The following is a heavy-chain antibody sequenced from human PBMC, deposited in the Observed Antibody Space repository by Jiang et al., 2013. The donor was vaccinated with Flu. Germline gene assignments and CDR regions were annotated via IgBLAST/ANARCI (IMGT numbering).Heavy chain of an antibody. Sequence: GAEVKKPGESLKISCKGSGYSFTSYWIGWVRQMPGKGLEWMGIIYPGDSDTRYSPSFQGQVTISADKSISTAYLQWSSLKASDTAMYYCARRDGDYVLDLRGYYGMDVWGQGTTVTVSS. V-gene: IGHV5-51*01. J-gene: IGHJ6*02. D-gene: IGHD4-17*01. CDR2: IYPGDSDT. CDR3: ARRDGDYVLDLRGYYGMDV. CDR1: GYSFTSYW.